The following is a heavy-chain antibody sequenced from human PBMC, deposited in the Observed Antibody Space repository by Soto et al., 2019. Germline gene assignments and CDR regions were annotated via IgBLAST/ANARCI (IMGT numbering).Heavy chain of an antibody. Sequence: QITLKESGPTLVKPTQTLTLTCTFSGFSLSTGGMGVGWIRQPPGKALEWLALIYWDGDRRYRPSLMSRLTIAKDISKNQVVLTMTNMDPVDTATYYCVHSRCGGDCLQSYSSHYDYGMDIWGQGTTVTLSS. CDR3: VHSRCGGDCLQSYSSHYDYGMDI. CDR2: IYWDGDR. V-gene: IGHV2-5*02. CDR1: GFSLSTGGMG. J-gene: IGHJ6*02. D-gene: IGHD2-21*02.